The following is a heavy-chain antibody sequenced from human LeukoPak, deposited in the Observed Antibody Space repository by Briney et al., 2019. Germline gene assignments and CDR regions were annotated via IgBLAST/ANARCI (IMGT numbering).Heavy chain of an antibody. CDR3: ARSHSSIAARRLYYFDY. CDR2: IYTSGST. D-gene: IGHD6-6*01. Sequence: PSETLSLTCTVSGGSISSYYWSWIRQPAGKGLEWIGRIYTSGSTNYNPSLKSRVTMSVDTSKNQFSLKLSSMTAADTAVYYCARSHSSIAARRLYYFDYWGQGTLVTVSS. CDR1: GGSISSYY. V-gene: IGHV4-4*07. J-gene: IGHJ4*02.